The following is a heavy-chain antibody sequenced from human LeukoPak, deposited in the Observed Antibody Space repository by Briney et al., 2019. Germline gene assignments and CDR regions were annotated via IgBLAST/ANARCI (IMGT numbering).Heavy chain of an antibody. CDR3: ARDSGSSGWYGTYFDY. Sequence: LSGGSLRLSCAASGFTFSSYWMSWVRQAPGKGLEWVANIKQDGSEKHYVDSVKGRFTISRDNAKNSLYLQMNSLRAEDTAVYYCARDSGSSGWYGTYFDYWGQGTLVTVSS. J-gene: IGHJ4*02. CDR1: GFTFSSYW. CDR2: IKQDGSEK. D-gene: IGHD6-19*01. V-gene: IGHV3-7*01.